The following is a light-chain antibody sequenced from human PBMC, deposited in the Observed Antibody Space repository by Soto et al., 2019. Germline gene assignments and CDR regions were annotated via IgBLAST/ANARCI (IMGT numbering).Light chain of an antibody. CDR2: GTS. CDR1: QTISSNY. V-gene: IGKV3-20*01. CDR3: QQYVSWT. J-gene: IGKJ1*01. Sequence: VLTQSPGTLSVSPGERATLSCRASQTISSNYLAWYQQKPGQAPSLLIYGTSSRATGIPDRFSGSGSGTDFTLTTSRLDPEDSALYYCQQYVSWTFGEGTKVDSK.